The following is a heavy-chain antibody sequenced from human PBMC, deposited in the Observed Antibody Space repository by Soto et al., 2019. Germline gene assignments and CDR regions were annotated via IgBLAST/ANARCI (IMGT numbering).Heavy chain of an antibody. J-gene: IGHJ4*02. Sequence: QVQLVESGGGVVQPGRSLRLSCAASGLTFSSYSMHWVRQAPGKGLEWVAVISYDGSNKYYADSVKGRFTISRDNSKNTLYLQMNSLRAEDTAVYYCAKPLNGWELMGPDYWGQGTLVTVSS. CDR1: GLTFSSYS. D-gene: IGHD1-26*01. CDR3: AKPLNGWELMGPDY. CDR2: ISYDGSNK. V-gene: IGHV3-30*18.